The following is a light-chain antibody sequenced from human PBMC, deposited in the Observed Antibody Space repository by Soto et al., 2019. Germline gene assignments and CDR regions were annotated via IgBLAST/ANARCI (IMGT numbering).Light chain of an antibody. J-gene: IGKJ5*01. CDR1: QSISSW. CDR3: QQHNSFSIT. CDR2: DAS. V-gene: IGKV1-5*01. Sequence: GDRVTITCRASQSISSWLAWYQQKPGKAPKVLIYDASSLESGVPSRFSGSGSGTEFSLTISSLQPDDFATYYCQQHNSFSITFGQGTRLEIK.